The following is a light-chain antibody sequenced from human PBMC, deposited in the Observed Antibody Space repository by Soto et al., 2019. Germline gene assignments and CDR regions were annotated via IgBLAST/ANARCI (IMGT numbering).Light chain of an antibody. CDR2: DAP. Sequence: EIVLTQSTATLSLSPGERATLSCRASQSVSSYLAWYQQKPGQAPRLLIYDAPNRATGIPARFSGSGSGTDFTLTISSLEPEDFAVYYCEQRSNWPSFGGGTKVEIK. V-gene: IGKV3-11*01. CDR1: QSVSSY. J-gene: IGKJ4*01. CDR3: EQRSNWPS.